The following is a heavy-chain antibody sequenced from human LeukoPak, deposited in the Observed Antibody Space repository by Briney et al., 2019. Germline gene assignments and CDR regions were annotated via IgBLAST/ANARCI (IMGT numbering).Heavy chain of an antibody. Sequence: GGSLRLSCAASGFTFSSYGMSWVRQAPGKGLEWVSAISGSGGSTYYADSVKGRFTISRDNSKNTLYLQMNSLRAEDTAVYYCAKDPGGSGSYPVLGYYFDYWGQGTLVTVSS. J-gene: IGHJ4*02. V-gene: IGHV3-23*01. D-gene: IGHD3-10*01. CDR2: ISGSGGST. CDR3: AKDPGGSGSYPVLGYYFDY. CDR1: GFTFSSYG.